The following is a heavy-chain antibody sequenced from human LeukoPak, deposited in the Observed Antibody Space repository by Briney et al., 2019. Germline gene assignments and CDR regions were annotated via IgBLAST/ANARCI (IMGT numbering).Heavy chain of an antibody. D-gene: IGHD3-10*01. CDR1: GFTFSSST. J-gene: IGHJ3*02. Sequence: GGSLRLSCAASGFTFSSSTMNWVRQAPGKGLEWVSSISTSSTYIYYADSVKGRFTISRDNAKNSLYLQMNSLRAEDTAVYYCARDQGWYYGSGSYSPRNGFDIWGQGTMVTVSS. V-gene: IGHV3-21*01. CDR3: ARDQGWYYGSGSYSPRNGFDI. CDR2: ISTSSTYI.